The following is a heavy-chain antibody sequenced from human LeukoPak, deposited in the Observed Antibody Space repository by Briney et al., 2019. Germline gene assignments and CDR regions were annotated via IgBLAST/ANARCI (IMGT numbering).Heavy chain of an antibody. CDR1: GYTFTTYD. CDR3: ARDPPVHSGYYQRADDY. CDR2: IIPIFGTA. Sequence: SVKVSCKASGYTFTTYDLAWVRQAPGQGLEWMGGIIPIFGTANYAQKFQGRVTITADESTSTAYMELSSLRSEDTAVYYCARDPPVHSGYYQRADDYWGQGTLVTVSS. J-gene: IGHJ4*02. D-gene: IGHD3-22*01. V-gene: IGHV1-69*13.